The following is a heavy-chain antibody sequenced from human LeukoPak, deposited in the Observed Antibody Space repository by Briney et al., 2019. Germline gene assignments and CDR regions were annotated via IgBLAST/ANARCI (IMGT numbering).Heavy chain of an antibody. J-gene: IGHJ6*03. D-gene: IGHD1-1*01. CDR3: ARVKVYRVHTNYYYYYMDV. V-gene: IGHV3-21*01. Sequence: GGSLRLSCAASGFTFSSYSMNWVRQGPGKGLEWVSSISSSSSYIYYADSVKGRFTISRDNAKNSLYLQTNSLRAEDTAVYYCARVKVYRVHTNYYYYYMDVWGKGTTVTVSS. CDR2: ISSSSSYI. CDR1: GFTFSSYS.